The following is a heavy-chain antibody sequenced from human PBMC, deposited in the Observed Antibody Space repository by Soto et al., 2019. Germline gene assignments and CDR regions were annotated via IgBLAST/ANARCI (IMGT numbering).Heavy chain of an antibody. J-gene: IGHJ6*02. CDR1: GFTFSNYG. CDR2: IKQDGSEK. V-gene: IGHV3-7*01. CDR3: VGDWSTFWGMDV. Sequence: HPGGSLRLSCAASGFTFSNYGMHWVRQAPGKGLEWVANIKQDGSEKYYVDSVKGRFAISRDNAKDSLFLQMNNLRAEDTAVYYCVGDWSTFWGMDVWGQGTTVTVSS.